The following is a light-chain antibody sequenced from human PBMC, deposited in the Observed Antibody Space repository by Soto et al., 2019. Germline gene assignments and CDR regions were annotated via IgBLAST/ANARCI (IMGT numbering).Light chain of an antibody. CDR2: GAS. V-gene: IGKV3-20*01. CDR1: QALSSSS. CDR3: HQYGSSPLT. Sequence: EILLTQSPGTLSLSPGESGTLSCRAGQALSSSSLAWYQQKPGQAPRLLIYGASTRASGSPDRFSGGGSGTDFTLTISRLEPEDFAVYYCHQYGSSPLTFGGGTKVEI. J-gene: IGKJ4*01.